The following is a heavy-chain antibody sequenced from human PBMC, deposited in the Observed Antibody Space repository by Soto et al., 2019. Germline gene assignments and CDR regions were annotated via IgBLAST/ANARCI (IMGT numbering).Heavy chain of an antibody. CDR2: INHIVST. CDR1: GGSFSGYY. V-gene: IGHV4-34*01. D-gene: IGHD6-19*01. Sequence: QVQLQQWGAGLLKPSETLSLTCAFYGGSFSGYYWSWIRQPPGKGREWVGEINHIVSTNYNPSLKGRAPIHVDTSKHQLSLKLSSVTAADTAVSYCASGGKSASGWTKRNCFAPWGQGTLVTVSS. J-gene: IGHJ5*02. CDR3: ASGGKSASGWTKRNCFAP.